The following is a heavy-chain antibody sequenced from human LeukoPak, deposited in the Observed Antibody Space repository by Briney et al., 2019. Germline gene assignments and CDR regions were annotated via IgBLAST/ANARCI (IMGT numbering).Heavy chain of an antibody. D-gene: IGHD2-15*01. CDR1: GYTFTSYG. CDR2: ISAYNGNT. V-gene: IGHV1-18*01. Sequence: ASVKVSCKASGYTFTSYGISWVRQAPGQGLEWMGWISAYNGNTNYAQKLQGRVTMTTDTSTSTAYMELRSLRSDDTAVYYCARVIYVGCSGGSCYYMDVWGKGTTVTISS. J-gene: IGHJ6*03. CDR3: ARVIYVGCSGGSCYYMDV.